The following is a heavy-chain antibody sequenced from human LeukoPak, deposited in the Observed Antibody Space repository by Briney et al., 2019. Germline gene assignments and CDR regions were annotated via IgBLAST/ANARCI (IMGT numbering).Heavy chain of an antibody. D-gene: IGHD6-19*01. CDR1: GGSISSYY. CDR2: IYYSGST. CDR3: ARDKVAGTNWYFDL. V-gene: IGHV4-59*01. Sequence: PSETLSLTCTVSGGSISSYYWSWIRLPPGKGLEWIGYIYYSGSTNYNPSLKSRVTISVDTSKNQFSLKLSSVTAADTAVYYCARDKVAGTNWYFDLWGRGTLVTVSS. J-gene: IGHJ2*01.